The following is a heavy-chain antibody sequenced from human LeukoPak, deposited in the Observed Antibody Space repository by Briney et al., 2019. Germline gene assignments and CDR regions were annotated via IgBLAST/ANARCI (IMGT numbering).Heavy chain of an antibody. CDR2: INSDGSRT. D-gene: IGHD6-19*01. Sequence: PGGSLRLSCAASGFTFSSYAMSWVRQAPGKGLVWVSRINSDGSRTTYADSVKGRFTISRDNAKNTLYLQMNSLRTEDTAVYYCARPETQYSSGLDGFDIWGQGTVVTVSS. CDR1: GFTFSSYA. CDR3: ARPETQYSSGLDGFDI. J-gene: IGHJ3*02. V-gene: IGHV3-74*01.